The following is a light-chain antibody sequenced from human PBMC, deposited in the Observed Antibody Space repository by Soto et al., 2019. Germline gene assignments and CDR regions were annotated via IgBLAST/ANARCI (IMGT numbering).Light chain of an antibody. Sequence: QSALTQPASVSGSPGQSITISCTGTSSDVGNYNLVSWYQQHAGEAPKLMIYEVNKRPSGVSSRFSGSKSGNSASLTISGLQDEDEADYYCCSQASDKLIFGGGTKVTVL. CDR3: CSQASDKLI. V-gene: IGLV2-23*02. J-gene: IGLJ2*01. CDR1: SSDVGNYNL. CDR2: EVN.